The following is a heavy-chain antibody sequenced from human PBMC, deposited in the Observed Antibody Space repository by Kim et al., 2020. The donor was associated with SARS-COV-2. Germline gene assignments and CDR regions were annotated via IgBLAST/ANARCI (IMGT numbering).Heavy chain of an antibody. J-gene: IGHJ6*02. D-gene: IGHD2-8*01. V-gene: IGHV3-15*01. CDR3: TTDLMTHGPYYYYGMDV. CDR1: GFTFRNAW. CDR2: IKSKTDGGTT. Sequence: GGSLRLSCAASGFTFRNAWMSWVRQAPGKGLEWVGRIKSKTDGGTTDYAAPVKGRVTISRDESKNTLYLKMNSLKTEDTDVYYCTTDLMTHGPYYYYGMDVWGQGSPVTVSS.